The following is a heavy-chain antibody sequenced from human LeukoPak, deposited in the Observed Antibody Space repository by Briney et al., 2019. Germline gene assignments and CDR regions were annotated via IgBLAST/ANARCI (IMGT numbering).Heavy chain of an antibody. Sequence: GGSLSLSCAASGFTFSNYAWMWVRQAPGKGLEWVSSITGRGDEKFYADSVKGRFSLSRDNSKNMLYLQMYSLGAEDTAIYYCAKGAAAGLVDWFDPWGQGTLVTVSS. J-gene: IGHJ5*02. D-gene: IGHD6-13*01. CDR1: GFTFSNYA. V-gene: IGHV3-23*01. CDR3: AKGAAAGLVDWFDP. CDR2: ITGRGDEK.